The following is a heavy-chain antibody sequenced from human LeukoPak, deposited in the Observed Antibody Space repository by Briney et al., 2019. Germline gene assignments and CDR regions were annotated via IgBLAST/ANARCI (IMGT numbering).Heavy chain of an antibody. CDR1: GFTFSSYE. V-gene: IGHV3-48*03. CDR3: ARESITMVRGVIDY. Sequence: GGSLRLSCAASGFTFSSYEMNWVRQAPGKGLEWVSYISSSGSTIYYADSVKGRFTISRDNAKNSLYLQMNSMRAEDTAVYYCARESITMVRGVIDYWGQGTLVTVSS. CDR2: ISSSGSTI. D-gene: IGHD3-10*01. J-gene: IGHJ4*02.